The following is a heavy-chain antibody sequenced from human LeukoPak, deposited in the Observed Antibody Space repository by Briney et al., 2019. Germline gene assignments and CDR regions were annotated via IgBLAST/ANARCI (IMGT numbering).Heavy chain of an antibody. CDR2: IKQDGSEK. CDR3: ARDQGYFDS. CDR1: GFTFSSYA. Sequence: GGSLRLSCAASGFTFSSYAMSWVRQAPGKGLEWVANIKQDGSEKYYVDSVKGRFTISRDNAKNSLYLQMNSLRAEDTAVYYCARDQGYFDSWGQGTLVTVSS. V-gene: IGHV3-7*01. J-gene: IGHJ4*02. D-gene: IGHD6-13*01.